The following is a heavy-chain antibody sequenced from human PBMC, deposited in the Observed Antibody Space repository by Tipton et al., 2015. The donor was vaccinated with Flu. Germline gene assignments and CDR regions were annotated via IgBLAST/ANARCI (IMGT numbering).Heavy chain of an antibody. CDR3: ARHTGDSVRGVIDY. D-gene: IGHD3-10*02. V-gene: IGHV4-34*01. J-gene: IGHJ4*02. CDR1: GGSFSGYY. Sequence: TLSLTCAVYGGSFSGYYWSWIRQPPGTGLEWIGEINHSGSTNYNPSLKSRVTISVDTSKNQFSLKLSSVTAADTAVYYCARHTGDSVRGVIDYWGQGTLVTVSS. CDR2: INHSGST.